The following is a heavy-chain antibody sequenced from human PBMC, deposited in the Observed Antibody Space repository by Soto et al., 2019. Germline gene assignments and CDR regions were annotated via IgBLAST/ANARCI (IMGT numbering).Heavy chain of an antibody. V-gene: IGHV3-30*18. CDR1: GFTFSSYG. CDR2: ISYDGSNK. Sequence: QVQLVESGGGVVQPGRSLRLSCAASGFTFSSYGMHWVRQAPGKGLEWVAVISYDGSNKYYADSVKGRFTISRDNSKNTLYLQMNSLGAEDTAVYYCAKDRDSSLLAWGQGTLVTVSS. D-gene: IGHD6-13*01. CDR3: AKDRDSSLLA. J-gene: IGHJ5*02.